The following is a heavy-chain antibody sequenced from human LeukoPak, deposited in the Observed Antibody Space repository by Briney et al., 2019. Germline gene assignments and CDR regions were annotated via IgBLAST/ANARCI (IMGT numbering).Heavy chain of an antibody. D-gene: IGHD1-26*01. CDR1: GFTFSSYW. V-gene: IGHV3-7*01. CDR3: ARDKPRGSYYGSIFDS. Sequence: GGSLRLSCEASGFTFSSYWMSWVRQAPGKGLEWVANIRDDGGEIYYVDSVKGRFTISRDNAKSSLFLQMNSLRAEDAAVYYCARDKPRGSYYGSIFDSWGQGTLITVSS. J-gene: IGHJ4*02. CDR2: IRDDGGEI.